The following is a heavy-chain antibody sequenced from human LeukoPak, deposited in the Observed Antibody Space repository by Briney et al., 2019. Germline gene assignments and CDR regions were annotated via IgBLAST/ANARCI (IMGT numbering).Heavy chain of an antibody. D-gene: IGHD6-19*01. CDR3: ARDSGIAVAGAGGDAFDI. CDR2: IHYSGST. CDR1: GGSISSYY. J-gene: IGHJ3*02. Sequence: PSETLSLTCSVSGGSISSYYWSWIRQPPGKGLEWIGNIHYSGSTNYNPSLKSRVTMSVDTSKNQFSLKLSSVTAADTAVYYCARDSGIAVAGAGGDAFDIWGQGTMVTVSS. V-gene: IGHV4-59*12.